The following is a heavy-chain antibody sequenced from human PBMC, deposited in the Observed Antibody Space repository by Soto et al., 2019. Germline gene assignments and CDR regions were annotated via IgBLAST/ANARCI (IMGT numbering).Heavy chain of an antibody. CDR1: GFTVSNSY. V-gene: IGHV3-66*01. CDR2: IYSGGST. J-gene: IGHJ4*02. CDR3: ARCDGSATYCFFFAY. Sequence: EVQVVESGGGLVQSGGSLTLSCAASGFTVSNSYMSWVRQAPGKGLEWVSAIYSGGSTYYADSVKGRFTISRDNSRNTLDLQMNSLRAGDTAVYFCARCDGSATYCFFFAYWGQGTPVTVSS. D-gene: IGHD3-10*01.